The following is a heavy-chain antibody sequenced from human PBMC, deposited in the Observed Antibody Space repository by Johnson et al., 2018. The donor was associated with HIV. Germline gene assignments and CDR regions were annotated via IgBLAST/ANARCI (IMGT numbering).Heavy chain of an antibody. D-gene: IGHD3-10*01. V-gene: IGHV3-9*01. J-gene: IGHJ3*01. CDR1: GFTFDHYA. CDR2: ICWNSCTK. Sequence: VQFVESGGALVQPGRSLRLSCAASGFTFDHYALHSVRQAPGKGLEWVSGICWNSCTKCYVVAVKGRFTISRDNAKNSLYLQMNSMRAEDKPVYYCASSWFGELSYAVDVWGQGTVVTVSS. CDR3: ASSWFGELSYAVDV.